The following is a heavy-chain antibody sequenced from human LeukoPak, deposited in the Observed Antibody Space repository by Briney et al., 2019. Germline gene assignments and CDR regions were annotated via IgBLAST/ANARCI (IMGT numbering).Heavy chain of an antibody. CDR2: ISYSGRT. D-gene: IGHD4-17*01. J-gene: IGHJ4*02. CDR3: ARDAGYGDYVHYFDY. V-gene: IGHV4-59*01. Sequence: SETLSLTCTVSGGSISSYYWSWIRQPPGKGLEWIGYISYSGRTNYNPSLKSRVTISVDTSKNQFSLKLSSVTAADTAVYYCARDAGYGDYVHYFDYWGQGTLVTVSS. CDR1: GGSISSYY.